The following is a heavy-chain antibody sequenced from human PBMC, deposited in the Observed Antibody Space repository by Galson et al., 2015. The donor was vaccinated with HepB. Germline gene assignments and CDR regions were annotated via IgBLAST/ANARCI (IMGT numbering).Heavy chain of an antibody. CDR1: GFTFGNYA. D-gene: IGHD3-16*02. CDR2: IRSKAYGGTT. V-gene: IGHV3-49*03. J-gene: IGHJ4*02. CDR3: TRVVPPMITFGGVIVIGWYFDY. Sequence: SLRLSCAASGFTFGNYAMSWFRQAPGKGLEWVGFIRSKAYGGTTEYAASVKGRFTISRDDSKSIAYLQMNSLKTEDTAVYYCTRVVPPMITFGGVIVIGWYFDYWGQGTLVTVSS.